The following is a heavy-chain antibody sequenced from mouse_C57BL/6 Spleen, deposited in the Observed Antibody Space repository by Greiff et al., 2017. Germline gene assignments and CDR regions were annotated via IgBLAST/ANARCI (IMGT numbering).Heavy chain of an antibody. J-gene: IGHJ2*01. D-gene: IGHD1-1*01. CDR2: IYPRSGNN. CDR1: GYTFTSYG. CDR3: ARSDYGSSPYYFDY. V-gene: IGHV1-81*01. Sequence: VQLQQSGAELARPGASVKLSCKASGYTFTSYGISWVKQRTGQGLEWIGEIYPRSGNNYYNEKFKGKATLTADKSSSTAYMELRSLTSEDSAVYFCARSDYGSSPYYFDYWGQGTTLTVSS.